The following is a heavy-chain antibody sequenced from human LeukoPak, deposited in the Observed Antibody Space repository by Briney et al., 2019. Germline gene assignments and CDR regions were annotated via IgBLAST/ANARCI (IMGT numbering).Heavy chain of an antibody. J-gene: IGHJ4*02. CDR3: ATRALRFLEWSEFDY. CDR2: YDPAEGKN. V-gene: IGHV1-24*01. Sequence: GASVKVSCKVSRYTFSDLSVHWVRQAPGKGLEWMGGYDPAEGKNIDAQKFQGRVTLTVDTSTETVYMELSSLTSDDTAVYYCATRALRFLEWSEFDYWGQGTLVTVSS. D-gene: IGHD3-3*01. CDR1: RYTFSDLS.